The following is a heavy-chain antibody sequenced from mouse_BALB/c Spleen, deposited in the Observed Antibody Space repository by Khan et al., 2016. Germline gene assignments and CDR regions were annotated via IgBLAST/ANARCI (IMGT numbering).Heavy chain of an antibody. CDR1: GYSITSGYS. D-gene: IGHD1-1*01. Sequence: QLEESGPDLVKPSQSLSLTCTVTGYSITSGYSWHWLRQFPGNKLEWMGYIHYSGSTNYNPSLKRRISITRDTSKNQCFLQLNSVTTEDTATXYCARLRYWYFDVRGAGTTVTVSS. V-gene: IGHV3-1*02. J-gene: IGHJ1*01. CDR3: ARLRYWYFDV. CDR2: IHYSGST.